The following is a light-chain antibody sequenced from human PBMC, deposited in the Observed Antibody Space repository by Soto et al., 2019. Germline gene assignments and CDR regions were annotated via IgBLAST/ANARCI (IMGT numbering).Light chain of an antibody. V-gene: IGKV1-5*03. J-gene: IGKJ2*01. CDR3: QQYSSRLYT. CDR1: QSISTW. CDR2: KAS. Sequence: DIQMTQSPSTLSASVGDRVTITCRASQSISTWLAWYQQKPGKAPKFLIYKASILGSGVPSRFSGSGSGTDFTITISSLQPDDFATYYCQQYSSRLYTFGQGTKLEIK.